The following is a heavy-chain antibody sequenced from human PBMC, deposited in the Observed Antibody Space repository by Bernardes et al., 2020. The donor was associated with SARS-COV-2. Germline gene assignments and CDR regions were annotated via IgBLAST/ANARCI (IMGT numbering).Heavy chain of an antibody. CDR3: ARDPSYALVGASFDY. V-gene: IGHV1-2*02. Sequence: ASMKVSCKASGYTFTGYYMHWVRQAPGQGLEWMGWINPNSGGTNYAQKFQGRVTMTRDTSISTAYMELSRLRSDDTAVYYCARDPSYALVGASFDYWGQGTLVTVSS. CDR1: GYTFTGYY. CDR2: INPNSGGT. J-gene: IGHJ4*02. D-gene: IGHD1-26*01.